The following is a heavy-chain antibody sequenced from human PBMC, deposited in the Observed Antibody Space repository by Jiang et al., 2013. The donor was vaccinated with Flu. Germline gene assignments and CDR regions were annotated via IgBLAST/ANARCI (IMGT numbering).Heavy chain of an antibody. D-gene: IGHD2-2*01. J-gene: IGHJ5*02. CDR2: KYWSGGSNY. Sequence: GSGLVKPSETLSLTCIVSAGSISGYYWSWIRQPPGKGLEWIGYKYWSGGSNYNYNPSLKSRVTISVDTSKSQISLHLSSVTAADTAVYYCARVRRPRVPAYNWFDPWGQGTLVTVSS. CDR3: ARVRRPRVPAYNWFDP. CDR1: AGSISGYY. V-gene: IGHV4-59*08.